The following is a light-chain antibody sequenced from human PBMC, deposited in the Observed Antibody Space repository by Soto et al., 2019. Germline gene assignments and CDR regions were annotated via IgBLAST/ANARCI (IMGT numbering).Light chain of an antibody. Sequence: QSALTQPPSASGSLGQSVTISCTGTSSDVGRYNFVSWYQQRPGKAPKVLINEVDKRPSGVPDRFSGSKSGDTASLTVSGLQAEDEADYYYSSYAGNEFGYVFGSGTKLTVL. CDR1: SSDVGRYNF. CDR2: EVD. J-gene: IGLJ6*01. CDR3: SSYAGNEFGYV. V-gene: IGLV2-8*01.